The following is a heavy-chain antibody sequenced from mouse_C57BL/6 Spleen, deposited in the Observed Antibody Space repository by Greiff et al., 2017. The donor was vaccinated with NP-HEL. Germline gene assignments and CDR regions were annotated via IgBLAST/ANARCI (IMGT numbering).Heavy chain of an antibody. D-gene: IGHD1-1*01. J-gene: IGHJ4*01. Sequence: QVQLQQPGAELVKPGASVKLSCKASGYTFTSYWMQWVKQRPGQGLEWIGEIDPSDSYTNYNQKFKGKATLTVDTSSSTASMQLSSLTSADSAVYYCARRYYGSSSYAMDYWGQGTSVTVSS. CDR2: IDPSDSYT. CDR3: ARRYYGSSSYAMDY. V-gene: IGHV1-50*01. CDR1: GYTFTSYW.